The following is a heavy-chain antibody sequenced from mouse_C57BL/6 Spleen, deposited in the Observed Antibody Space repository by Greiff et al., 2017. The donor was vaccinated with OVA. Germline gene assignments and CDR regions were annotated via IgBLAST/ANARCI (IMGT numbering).Heavy chain of an antibody. J-gene: IGHJ4*01. CDR3: ARWITTGYYYAMDY. Sequence: QVHVKQSGAELVKPGASVKLSCKASGYTFTSYWMHWVKQRPGQGLEWIGMIHPNSGSTNYNEKFKSKATLTVDKSSSTAYMQLSSLTSEDSAVYYCARWITTGYYYAMDYWGQGTSVTVSS. V-gene: IGHV1-64*01. D-gene: IGHD2-4*01. CDR1: GYTFTSYW. CDR2: IHPNSGST.